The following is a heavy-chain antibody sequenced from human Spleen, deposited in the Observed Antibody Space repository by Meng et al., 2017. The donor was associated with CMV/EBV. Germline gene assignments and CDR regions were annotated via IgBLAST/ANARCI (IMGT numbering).Heavy chain of an antibody. Sequence: GGSLRLSCKGSGYSFTSYWIGWVRQMPGKGLEWMGIIYPGDSDTRYSPSFQGQVTISADKSISTAYLQWNSLKASDTAMYYCARCGSSTSCYGVSFDYWGQGTLVTVSS. J-gene: IGHJ4*02. CDR1: GYSFTSYW. V-gene: IGHV5-51*01. D-gene: IGHD2-2*01. CDR2: IYPGDSDT. CDR3: ARCGSSTSCYGVSFDY.